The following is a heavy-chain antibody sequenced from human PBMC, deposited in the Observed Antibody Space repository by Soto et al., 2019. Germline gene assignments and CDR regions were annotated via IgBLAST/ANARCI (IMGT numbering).Heavy chain of an antibody. Sequence: GGSLRLSCAASGFTFSKYGMHWVRQAPGKGLEWVALIWNDGIRKVYVDSVKGRFTISRDNSKNTLDLQMNNLRDEDTAVYYCARDDDNDANALDYWGQGTLVTVSS. CDR3: ARDDDNDANALDY. V-gene: IGHV3-33*01. CDR1: GFTFSKYG. CDR2: IWNDGIRK. J-gene: IGHJ4*02.